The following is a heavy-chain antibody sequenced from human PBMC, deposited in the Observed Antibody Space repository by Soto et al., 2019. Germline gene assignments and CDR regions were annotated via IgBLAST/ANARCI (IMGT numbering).Heavy chain of an antibody. V-gene: IGHV1-8*01. J-gene: IGHJ4*02. Sequence: ASVKVSCKASGYTFTSYDINWVRQATGQGLEWMGWMNPNSGNTGYAQKFQGRVTMTRNTSISTAYMELSSLRSEDTAVYYCAREAGDCSSTSCSPFDYWGQGTLVTV. CDR2: MNPNSGNT. CDR3: AREAGDCSSTSCSPFDY. CDR1: GYTFTSYD. D-gene: IGHD2-2*01.